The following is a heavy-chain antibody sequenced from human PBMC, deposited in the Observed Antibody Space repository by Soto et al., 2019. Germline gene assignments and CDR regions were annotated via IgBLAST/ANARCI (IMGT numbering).Heavy chain of an antibody. V-gene: IGHV4-34*01. J-gene: IGHJ3*02. CDR3: ARGGGGWYEDI. CDR1: GGSFSGYY. Sequence: SETLSLTCAVYGGSFSGYYWSWIRQSPGKGLEWIGEINDSGRTNYNPSLKSRLTVSLDTSKNQMSLKLSSVTAADTAVYYCARGGGGWYEDIWGQGTMVTVSS. D-gene: IGHD6-19*01. CDR2: INDSGRT.